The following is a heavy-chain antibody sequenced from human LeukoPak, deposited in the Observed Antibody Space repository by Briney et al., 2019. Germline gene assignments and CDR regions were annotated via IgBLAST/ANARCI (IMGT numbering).Heavy chain of an antibody. Sequence: GGSLRLSCAASGFTFSSYWMSWVRQAPGKGLEWVSYITGSSTTMYYADSVKGRFTISRDNAKNSLYLQMNSLRAEDTAVYYCAREPTYTNTWYTTCDYWGQGTLVTVSS. CDR2: ITGSSTTM. CDR1: GFTFSSYW. J-gene: IGHJ4*02. V-gene: IGHV3-48*01. CDR3: AREPTYTNTWYTTCDY. D-gene: IGHD6-13*01.